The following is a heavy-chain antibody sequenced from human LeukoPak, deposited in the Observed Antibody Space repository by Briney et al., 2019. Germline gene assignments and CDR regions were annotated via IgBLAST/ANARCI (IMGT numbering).Heavy chain of an antibody. CDR3: ARGKTGDS. CDR2: ISGSSSST. J-gene: IGHJ4*02. CDR1: GFTFSSYA. V-gene: IGHV3-23*01. D-gene: IGHD7-27*01. Sequence: GGSLRLSCAASGFTFSSYAMSWVRQAPGKGLEWVSAISGSSSSTYYADSVKGRFTISRDNSKNTLYLQMDSLRAEDTAVYYCARGKTGDSWGQGTLVTVSS.